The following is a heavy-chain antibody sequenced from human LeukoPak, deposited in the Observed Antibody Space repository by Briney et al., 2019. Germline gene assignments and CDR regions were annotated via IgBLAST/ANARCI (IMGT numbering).Heavy chain of an antibody. J-gene: IGHJ3*02. V-gene: IGHV4-59*08. CDR3: ARQPVRTAAFDI. D-gene: IGHD1/OR15-1a*01. CDR2: IYYTGGET. Sequence: PSETLSLTCTVSGGSINSYYWSWIRHPPGKGLEWIGYIYYTGGETNYYPSLKSRLTISVDTFKNQFSLMLTSVTAADTAVYYCARQPVRTAAFDIWAQGTMVTVSS. CDR1: GGSINSYY.